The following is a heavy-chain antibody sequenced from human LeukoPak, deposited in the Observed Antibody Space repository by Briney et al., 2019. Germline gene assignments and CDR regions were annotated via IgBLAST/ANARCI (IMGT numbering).Heavy chain of an antibody. J-gene: IGHJ6*04. Sequence: GRSLRLSCAASGFTFSSYGMHWVRQAPGKGLEWVAVISYDGSNKYYADSVKGRFTISRDNSKNTLYLQMNSLRAEDTAVYYCARDCRRSWVQLWYYYYGMDVWGKGTTVTVSS. CDR2: ISYDGSNK. CDR1: GFTFSSYG. D-gene: IGHD5-18*01. V-gene: IGHV3-30*03. CDR3: ARDCRRSWVQLWYYYYGMDV.